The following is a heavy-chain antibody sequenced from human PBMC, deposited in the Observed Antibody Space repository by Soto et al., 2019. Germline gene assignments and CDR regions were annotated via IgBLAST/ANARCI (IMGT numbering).Heavy chain of an antibody. CDR3: ARQDTHDYIWGPFDY. CDR1: GGSISSSSYY. J-gene: IGHJ4*02. CDR2: IYYSGST. D-gene: IGHD3-16*01. V-gene: IGHV4-39*01. Sequence: QLQLQESGPGLVKPSETLSLTCTVSGGSISSSSYYWGWIRQPPGKGLEWIGSIYYSGSTYYNPSLKSRVTISVDTSKNQFSLKLSSVTAADTAVYYCARQDTHDYIWGPFDYWGQGTLVTVSS.